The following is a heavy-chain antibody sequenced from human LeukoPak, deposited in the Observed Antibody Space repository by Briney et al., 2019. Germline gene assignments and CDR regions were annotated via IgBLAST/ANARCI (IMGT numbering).Heavy chain of an antibody. CDR2: INPNSGGT. CDR3: AREWCSSTSCYSFDP. Sequence: GASVKVSCKACGYTFTGYYMHWVRQAPGQGLEWMGWINPNSGGTNYAQKFQGRVTMTRDTSISTAYMELSRLRSDDAAVYYCAREWCSSTSCYSFDPWGQGTLVTVSS. D-gene: IGHD2-2*02. CDR1: GYTFTGYY. J-gene: IGHJ5*02. V-gene: IGHV1-2*02.